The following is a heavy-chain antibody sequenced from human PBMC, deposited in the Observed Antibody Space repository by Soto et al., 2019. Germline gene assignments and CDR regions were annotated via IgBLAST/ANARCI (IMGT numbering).Heavy chain of an antibody. CDR2: IDPTHGST. CDR1: GYTFTTYY. V-gene: IGHV1-46*01. Sequence: ASVKVSCKAAGYTFTTYYMHWVRRAPGQGLEWMGVIDPTHGSTTYAQKFQGRVTMTSDTSTNTVYMELSSLKSEDTAVYYCARVPYDTTGYHAFWGRGTLVTVSS. D-gene: IGHD3-22*01. CDR3: ARVPYDTTGYHAF. J-gene: IGHJ4*02.